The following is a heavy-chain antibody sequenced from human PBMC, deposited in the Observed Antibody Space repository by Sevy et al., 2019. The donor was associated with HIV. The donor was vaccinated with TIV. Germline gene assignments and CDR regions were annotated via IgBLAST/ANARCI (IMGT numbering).Heavy chain of an antibody. J-gene: IGHJ3*02. CDR1: GFSLTTSGLG. Sequence: SGPTLVKPTQTLTLTCTFSGFSLTTSGLGVGWIRQPPGKALEWLALIYWSDDRRYNPSLKSGLTITKDTSKNQVVLTMTNMDPVDTATYYGAHTSYYDSRETPYDAFDIWGQGTTVTVSS. CDR2: IYWSDDR. CDR3: AHTSYYDSRETPYDAFDI. V-gene: IGHV2-5*01. D-gene: IGHD3-22*01.